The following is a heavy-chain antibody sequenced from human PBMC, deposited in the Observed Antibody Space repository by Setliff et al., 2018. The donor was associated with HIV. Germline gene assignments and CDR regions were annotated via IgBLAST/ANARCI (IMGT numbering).Heavy chain of an antibody. V-gene: IGHV4-38-2*02. D-gene: IGHD4-17*01. J-gene: IGHJ4*02. Sequence: SETLSLTCTVSGDSISSDFYWGWIRQPPGKGLEWIASIYHSGNTYYMPSLQSRVTISVDMSKNQFSLKLTSVTAADTAMYYCASFFVTTVTNQDYWGQGTPVTVSS. CDR2: IYHSGNT. CDR1: GDSISSDFY. CDR3: ASFFVTTVTNQDY.